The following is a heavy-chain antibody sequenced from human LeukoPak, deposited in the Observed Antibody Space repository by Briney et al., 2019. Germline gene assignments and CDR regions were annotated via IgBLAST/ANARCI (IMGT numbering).Heavy chain of an antibody. D-gene: IGHD3-10*01. CDR2: INPNSGGT. CDR3: ARDYYYGSGSYKY. J-gene: IGHJ4*02. CDR1: GYTFTGYY. Sequence: ASVKVSCKASGYTFTGYYMHWVRQAPGQGLEWMGWINPNSGGTNYAQKFQGRVTMTRDTSISTAYMELSRLRSDDTAVYYCARDYYYGSGSYKYWGQGTLVTVS. V-gene: IGHV1-2*02.